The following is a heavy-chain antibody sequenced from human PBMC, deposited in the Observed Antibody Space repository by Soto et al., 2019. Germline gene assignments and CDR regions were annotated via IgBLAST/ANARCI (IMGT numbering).Heavy chain of an antibody. J-gene: IGHJ4*02. V-gene: IGHV3-15*05. D-gene: IGHD1-26*01. Sequence: VQLEDSGGGWVKPGGSLRLSCAASGFTFISAWIKWVRQAPGKGLEWVGRVKSKNDGGAIDYGTPVKGRFIISRDDPRNTAYLQMNSLKIEDTGVYYCVGGSPFEFWGQGTLVTVSS. CDR2: VKSKNDGGAI. CDR1: GFTFISAW. CDR3: VGGSPFEF.